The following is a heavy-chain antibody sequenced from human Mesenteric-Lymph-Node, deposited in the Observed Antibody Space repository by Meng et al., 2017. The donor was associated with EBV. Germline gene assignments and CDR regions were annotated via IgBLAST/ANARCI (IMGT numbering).Heavy chain of an antibody. CDR3: ARNFDILTGFDY. D-gene: IGHD3-9*01. CDR1: GYTFTNYA. Sequence: HVQLVQSGAEVKRPGASVKVSCKTSGYTFTNYAVNWVRQAPGQGLEWMGWITAGNPNTRYSQKFQGRLTLTRDTSASTVYMELSSLRSEDTAVYFCARNFDILTGFDYWGQGTLVTVSS. V-gene: IGHV1-3*01. CDR2: ITAGNPNT. J-gene: IGHJ4*02.